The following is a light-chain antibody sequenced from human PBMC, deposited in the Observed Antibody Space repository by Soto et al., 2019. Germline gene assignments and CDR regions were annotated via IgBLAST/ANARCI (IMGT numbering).Light chain of an antibody. CDR2: DTS. CDR1: QSVGSY. V-gene: IGKV3-11*01. CDR3: PHRTYLPWR. J-gene: IGKJ1*01. Sequence: EIGLSLSPAALSLTKGERATFSCRASQSVGSYVAWYQHKPGQGPRLLIYDTSDGATGVPARFSGSGSGTDFTLTISGLEPEDFAGYYCPHRTYLPWRSGQGTNADIK.